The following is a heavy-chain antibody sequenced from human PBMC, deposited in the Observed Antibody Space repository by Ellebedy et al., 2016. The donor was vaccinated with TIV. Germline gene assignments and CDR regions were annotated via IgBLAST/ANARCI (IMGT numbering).Heavy chain of an antibody. Sequence: PGGSLRLSCAASGFSFSTRWMSWVRQTPGKGLEWVGTTNPDGSEKHYVDSVKGRFAISRDNSKNTLYLQMNSLRAEDTAVYDCAKEGGLKPIDYWGQGTLVTVSS. D-gene: IGHD3-16*01. CDR2: TNPDGSEK. J-gene: IGHJ4*02. CDR3: AKEGGLKPIDY. V-gene: IGHV3-7*01. CDR1: GFSFSTRW.